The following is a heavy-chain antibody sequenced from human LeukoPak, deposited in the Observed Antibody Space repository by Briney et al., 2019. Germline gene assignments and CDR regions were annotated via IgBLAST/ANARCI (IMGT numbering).Heavy chain of an antibody. Sequence: GGSLRLSCAASGFTVSSNYMSWVRQAPGKGLEWVSVIYSGGSTYYADSVKGRFTISRDNSKNTLYLQMNSLRAEDTAVYYCARGRVWFGELNAFDIWGQGTMVTVSS. D-gene: IGHD3-10*01. V-gene: IGHV3-53*01. CDR3: ARGRVWFGELNAFDI. CDR1: GFTVSSNY. J-gene: IGHJ3*02. CDR2: IYSGGST.